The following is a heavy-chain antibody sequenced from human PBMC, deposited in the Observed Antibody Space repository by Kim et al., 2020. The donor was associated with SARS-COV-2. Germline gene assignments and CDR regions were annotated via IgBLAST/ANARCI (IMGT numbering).Heavy chain of an antibody. V-gene: IGHV1-2*06. CDR2: ISPGIGAT. J-gene: IGHJ5*02. Sequence: ASVKVSCKASGYSFGDYYIHWVRQAPGQGLEWMGRISPGIGATYYAQKFQGRVIMTRDTSINTVYMEMSRLRYDDTAIYYCARDAHMGSAAVDPWGQGTLVTVSS. CDR1: GYSFGDYY. CDR3: ARDAHMGSAAVDP. D-gene: IGHD2-2*01.